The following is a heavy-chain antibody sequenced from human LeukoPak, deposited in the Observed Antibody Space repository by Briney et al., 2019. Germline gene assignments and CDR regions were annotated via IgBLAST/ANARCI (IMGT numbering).Heavy chain of an antibody. J-gene: IGHJ4*02. CDR3: ATPLY. V-gene: IGHV3-53*01. Sequence: GGSLRLSCAASGFTFSSYAMSWVRQAPGKGLEWVSVIYSCGSTYYADSVKGRFTISRDNSKNTLYLQMNSLRAEDTAVYFCATPLYWGQGTLVTVSS. CDR2: IYSCGST. CDR1: GFTFSSYA.